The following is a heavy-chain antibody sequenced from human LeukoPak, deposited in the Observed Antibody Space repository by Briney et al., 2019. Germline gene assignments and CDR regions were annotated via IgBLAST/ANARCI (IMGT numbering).Heavy chain of an antibody. Sequence: AGGSLRLSCAASGFTVSSNDMSWVRQAPGKRLECISVIYSGGSTDYTDSVKGRLTISRDNSKNTLYLQMNSLRAEDTAVYYCARDGGVTYYYFYYYMDVWGKGTTLTVSS. CDR1: GFTVSSND. J-gene: IGHJ6*03. D-gene: IGHD3-16*01. CDR2: IYSGGST. CDR3: ARDGGVTYYYFYYYMDV. V-gene: IGHV3-53*01.